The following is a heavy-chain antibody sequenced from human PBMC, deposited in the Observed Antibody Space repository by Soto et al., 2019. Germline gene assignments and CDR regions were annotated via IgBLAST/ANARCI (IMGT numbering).Heavy chain of an antibody. CDR1: GFTISSYW. CDR2: INEDGNKK. Sequence: GGSLRLSCAASGFTISSYWMSWVRQAPGKGLEWVANINEDGNKKYSVDSVKGRFTISRDNAKNSVHLQMNSLRVEDTAVYYCARALGASGSYWGQGALVTVSS. CDR3: ARALGASGSY. V-gene: IGHV3-7*04. J-gene: IGHJ4*02. D-gene: IGHD3-10*01.